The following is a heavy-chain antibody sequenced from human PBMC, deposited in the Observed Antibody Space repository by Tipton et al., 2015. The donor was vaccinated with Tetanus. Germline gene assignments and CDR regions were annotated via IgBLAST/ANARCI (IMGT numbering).Heavy chain of an antibody. CDR3: ARGNRGSSWYL. CDR1: AYAFTSYD. J-gene: IGHJ4*02. Sequence: QSGAEVKKPGESLKISCKAFAYAFTSYDLNWVRQATGQGLEWLGYMNPNTGHAGYAQKFQGRVTMTSNISITTAYMELRNLRSDDTAVYYCARGNRGSSWYLWGQGSLVTVSS. CDR2: MNPNTGHA. D-gene: IGHD6-13*01. V-gene: IGHV1-8*01.